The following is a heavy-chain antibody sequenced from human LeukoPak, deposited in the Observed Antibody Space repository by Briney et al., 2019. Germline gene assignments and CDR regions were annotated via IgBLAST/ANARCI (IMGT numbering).Heavy chain of an antibody. Sequence: PGGPLRLSCAASGFTFSSYWMSWVRQAPGKGLEWVANIKQDGSEKYYVDSVKGRFTISRDNAKNSLYLQMNSLRAEDTAVYYCARVRGYYDFWSGYFDYWGQGTLVTVSS. CDR1: GFTFSSYW. V-gene: IGHV3-7*01. CDR3: ARVRGYYDFWSGYFDY. D-gene: IGHD3-3*01. J-gene: IGHJ4*02. CDR2: IKQDGSEK.